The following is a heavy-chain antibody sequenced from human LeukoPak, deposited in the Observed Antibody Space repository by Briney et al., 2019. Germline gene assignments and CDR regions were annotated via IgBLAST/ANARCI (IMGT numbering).Heavy chain of an antibody. V-gene: IGHV3-7*01. CDR2: IKQDGSEE. CDR1: GFTFSNYW. CDR3: AKDRRPKQQLVPYYFDY. J-gene: IGHJ4*02. Sequence: GGSLRLSCAASGFTFSNYWMSWVRQAPGKGLEWVANIKQDGSEEYCADSVKGRFTISRDNSKNSLYLQMSNLRAEDTAMYYCAKDRRPKQQLVPYYFDYWGQGTLVTVSS. D-gene: IGHD6-13*01.